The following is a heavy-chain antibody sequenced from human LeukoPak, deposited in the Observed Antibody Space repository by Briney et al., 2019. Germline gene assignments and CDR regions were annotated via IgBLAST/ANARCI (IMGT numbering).Heavy chain of an antibody. V-gene: IGHV3-23*01. D-gene: IGHD1-26*01. CDR2: IGGSGVST. J-gene: IGHJ4*02. CDR3: AKDSGNYFDY. CDR1: GFTFSSYT. Sequence: GGSLRLSCAASGFTFSSYTMNRVRQAPGKGLEWVSAIGGSGVSTYYADSVKGRFTISRDNSKNTLYLQMNSLRAEDTAVYYCAKDSGNYFDYWGQGTLVTVSS.